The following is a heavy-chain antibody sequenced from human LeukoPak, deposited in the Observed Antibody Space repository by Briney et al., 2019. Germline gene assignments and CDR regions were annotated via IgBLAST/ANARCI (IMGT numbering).Heavy chain of an antibody. D-gene: IGHD3-10*01. CDR3: ARETLRITMVRGDFDY. CDR1: GFTFSDYY. CDR2: ISSSGSTI. J-gene: IGHJ4*02. V-gene: IGHV3-11*01. Sequence: GGSLRLSCAASGFTFSDYYMSWIRQAPGKGLEWVSYISSSGSTIYYADSVKGRFTISRDNAKNSLYLQMNSLRAEDTAVYYCARETLRITMVRGDFDYRGQGTLVTVSS.